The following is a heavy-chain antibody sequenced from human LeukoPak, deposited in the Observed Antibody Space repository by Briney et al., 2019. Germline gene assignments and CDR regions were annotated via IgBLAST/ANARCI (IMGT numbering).Heavy chain of an antibody. V-gene: IGHV4-39*01. CDR2: IYYSGST. CDR1: GGSISSSGYY. CDR3: ARHEYSGSYYGLSWFDP. J-gene: IGHJ5*02. D-gene: IGHD1-26*01. Sequence: SETLSLTCTVSGGSISSSGYYGGWIRQPPGKGLEWIASIYYSGSTYYNPSLKSRVTISVDTSKNQLSLKLSSLTAADTAVYYCARHEYSGSYYGLSWFDPWGQGTLVTVSS.